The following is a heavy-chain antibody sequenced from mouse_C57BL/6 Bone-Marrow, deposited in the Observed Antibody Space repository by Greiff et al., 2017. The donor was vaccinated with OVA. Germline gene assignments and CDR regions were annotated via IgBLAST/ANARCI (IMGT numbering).Heavy chain of an antibody. D-gene: IGHD4-1*01. CDR3: AREGLGRVLNDY. CDR1: GYAFSSSW. J-gene: IGHJ2*01. Sequence: QVQLQQSGPELVKPGASVKISCKASGYAFSSSWMNWVKQRPGKGLEWIGRIYPGDGDTNYNGKFKGKATLTADKSSSTAYMQLSSLTSEDSAVYVCAREGLGRVLNDYWGQGTTLTVSS. V-gene: IGHV1-82*01. CDR2: IYPGDGDT.